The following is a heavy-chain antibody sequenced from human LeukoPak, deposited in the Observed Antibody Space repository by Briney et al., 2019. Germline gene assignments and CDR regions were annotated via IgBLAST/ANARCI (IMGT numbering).Heavy chain of an antibody. CDR1: GFTFSNAW. V-gene: IGHV3-15*01. CDR3: TTVYGYDWLFDY. CDR2: IKSKTDGGTT. Sequence: GGSLRLSCAASGFTFSNAWMSWVRQAPGKGLEWVGRIKSKTDGGTTDYAAPVKGRFTISRDDSKNTLYLQMNSLKTEDTAEYYCTTVYGYDWLFDYWGQGTLVTVSS. J-gene: IGHJ4*02. D-gene: IGHD5-12*01.